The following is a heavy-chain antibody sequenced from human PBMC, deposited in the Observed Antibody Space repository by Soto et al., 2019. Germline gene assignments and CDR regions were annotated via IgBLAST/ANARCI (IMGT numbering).Heavy chain of an antibody. CDR3: ARRDNAFDT. CDR1: GYSFTTYW. Sequence: GESLKISCKGAGYSFTTYWIGWVRQMPGKGLEWMGIIHPGNSDTRYSPSFQGQVTISLDKSVSTAYLQWSSLKASDTAMYYCARRDNAFDTWGQGTMVTVSS. V-gene: IGHV5-51*01. CDR2: IHPGNSDT. D-gene: IGHD1-20*01. J-gene: IGHJ3*02.